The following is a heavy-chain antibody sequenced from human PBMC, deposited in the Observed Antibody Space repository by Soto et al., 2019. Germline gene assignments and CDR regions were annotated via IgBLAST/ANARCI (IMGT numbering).Heavy chain of an antibody. CDR1: GGSLSRGRYL. D-gene: IGHD5-12*01. CDR2: IYYSGST. CDR3: ARAVATPSLLYYGMDV. Sequence: SGTPSLPPTVSGGSLSRGRYLWGWVRPPPGKGLEWIGYIYYSGSTNYNPSLKSRVTISVDTSKNQFSLKLSSVTAADTAVYYCARAVATPSLLYYGMDVWGQGTTVTVSS. V-gene: IGHV4-61*01. J-gene: IGHJ6*02.